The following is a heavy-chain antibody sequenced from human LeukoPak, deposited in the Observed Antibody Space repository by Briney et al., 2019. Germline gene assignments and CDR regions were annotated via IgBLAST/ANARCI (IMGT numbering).Heavy chain of an antibody. D-gene: IGHD3-22*01. CDR2: ISGSGGST. J-gene: IGHJ4*02. V-gene: IGHV3-23*01. Sequence: GGSLRLXCAASGFTFSSYAMSWVRQAPGKGLEWVSAISGSGGSTYYADSVKGRFTISRDNSKNTLYLQMNSLRAEDTAVYYCAKGATYYYDSSGYYFDYWGQGSLVTVSS. CDR1: GFTFSSYA. CDR3: AKGATYYYDSSGYYFDY.